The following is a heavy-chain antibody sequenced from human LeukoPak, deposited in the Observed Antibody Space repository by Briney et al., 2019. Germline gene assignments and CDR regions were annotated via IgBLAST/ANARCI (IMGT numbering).Heavy chain of an antibody. CDR3: AKYGNSGWVIDY. D-gene: IGHD6-19*01. CDR2: INHSGST. V-gene: IGHV4-34*10. J-gene: IGHJ4*02. CDR1: GGPFSGYY. Sequence: SETLSLTCAVYGGPFSGYYWSGIPQPPGKGLEWIGEINHSGSTNYNPSLRSRVTMSVDTSKNQFYLKLSSVTAADTAVYFCAKYGNSGWVIDYWGQGTLVTVSS.